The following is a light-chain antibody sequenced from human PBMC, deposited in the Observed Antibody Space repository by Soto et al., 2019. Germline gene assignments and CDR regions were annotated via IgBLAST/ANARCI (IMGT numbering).Light chain of an antibody. CDR1: SSDVGSYNL. V-gene: IGLV2-23*02. J-gene: IGLJ1*01. Sequence: QSVLTQPASVSGSPGQSITISCTGTSSDVGSYNLVSWYQQHPGKAPKLMIYEVSKRPSGVSNRFSGSKSGNTASLTISGLQAEDEADYYSCSYAGSSTLPFVFGTGTKVTVL. CDR3: CSYAGSSTLPFV. CDR2: EVS.